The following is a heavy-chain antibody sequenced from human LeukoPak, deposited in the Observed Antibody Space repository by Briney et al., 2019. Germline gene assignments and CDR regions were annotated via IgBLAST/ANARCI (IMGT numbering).Heavy chain of an antibody. CDR2: IKQDGSEK. J-gene: IGHJ6*03. CDR1: GFTVSSNY. Sequence: GGSLRLSCAASGFTVSSNYMSWVRQAPGKGLEWVANIKQDGSEKYYVDSVKGRFTISRDNAKNSLYLQMNSLRAEDTAVYYCARWYQLLNYMDVWGKGTTVTVSS. D-gene: IGHD2-2*01. V-gene: IGHV3-7*01. CDR3: ARWYQLLNYMDV.